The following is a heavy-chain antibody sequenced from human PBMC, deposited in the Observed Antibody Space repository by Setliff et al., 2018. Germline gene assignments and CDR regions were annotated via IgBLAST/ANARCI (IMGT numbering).Heavy chain of an antibody. V-gene: IGHV1-46*01. CDR3: ARGGMAAAGRKGVFEH. CDR2: INTGGGSA. J-gene: IGHJ4*02. CDR1: GYTFSSYY. D-gene: IGHD6-13*01. Sequence: ASVKVSCKATGYTFSSYYMHWVRQAPGQGPEWMGIINTGGGSASYAEKFEGRVTMTSDTSARKVYMEVNILRSDDTAMYYCARGGMAAAGRKGVFEHWGQGTLVTVSS.